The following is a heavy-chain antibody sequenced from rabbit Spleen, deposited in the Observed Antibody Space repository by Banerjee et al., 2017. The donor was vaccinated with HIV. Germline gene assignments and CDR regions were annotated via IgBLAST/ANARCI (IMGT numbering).Heavy chain of an antibody. V-gene: IGHV1S40*01. Sequence: QSLEESGGDLVKPGASLTLTCTAAGFSFNASYYMCWVRQAPGRGLEWIACIDGGISDNSYYATWAKGRFTISKTSSTTVTLQMTSLTAADTAMYFCARDLVAVIGWNFNLWGPGTLVTVS. CDR2: IDGGISDNS. CDR1: GFSFNASYY. J-gene: IGHJ4*01. D-gene: IGHD1-1*01. CDR3: ARDLVAVIGWNFNL.